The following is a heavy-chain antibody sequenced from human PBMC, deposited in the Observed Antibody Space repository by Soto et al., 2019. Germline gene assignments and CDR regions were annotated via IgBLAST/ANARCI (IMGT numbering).Heavy chain of an antibody. CDR2: ISPYTDDP. V-gene: IGHV1-18*01. Sequence: QGQLVQSGVEVKKPGASVKVSCSASGNTFTNFAVTWVRQAPGQGLEWMGWISPYTDDPSYAQKFQGIVSMTLDTSTSTAYLDLRSLTSDDTAVYYCARVISGAEALFHPWGQVSLVTVSS. CDR1: GNTFTNFA. D-gene: IGHD2-15*01. J-gene: IGHJ5*02. CDR3: ARVISGAEALFHP.